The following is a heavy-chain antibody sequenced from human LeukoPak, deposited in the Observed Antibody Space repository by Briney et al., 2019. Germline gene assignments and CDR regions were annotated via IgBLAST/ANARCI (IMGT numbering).Heavy chain of an antibody. CDR1: GFTFSSYS. D-gene: IGHD3-22*01. CDR3: ARDLSLYDSSGYYFDY. V-gene: IGHV3-21*01. Sequence: GGSLRLSCAASGFTFSSYSMNWVRQAPGKGPEWVSSISSSSSYIYYADSVKGRFTISRDNAKNSLYLQMNSLRAEDTAVYYCARDLSLYDSSGYYFDYWGQGTLVTVSS. J-gene: IGHJ4*02. CDR2: ISSSSSYI.